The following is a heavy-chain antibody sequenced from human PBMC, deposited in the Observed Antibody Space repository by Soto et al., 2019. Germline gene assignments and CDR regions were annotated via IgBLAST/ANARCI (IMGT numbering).Heavy chain of an antibody. Sequence: GVSVKVSCTACGGTFSSSTISWVRQAHGQGLEWMGRIIPILGIANYAQKFQGRVAITADKSTSAAYMELSSLRSEDTAVYYCARDLRSGYDLEEVGYWGQGTLVTVSS. CDR3: ARDLRSGYDLEEVGY. J-gene: IGHJ4*02. V-gene: IGHV1-69*04. CDR1: GGTFSSST. CDR2: IIPILGIA. D-gene: IGHD5-12*01.